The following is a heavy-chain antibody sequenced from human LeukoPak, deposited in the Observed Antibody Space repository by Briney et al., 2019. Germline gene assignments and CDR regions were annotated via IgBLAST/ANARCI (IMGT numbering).Heavy chain of an antibody. CDR1: GFILSNYW. J-gene: IGHJ4*02. D-gene: IGHD6-19*01. V-gene: IGHV3-7*01. Sequence: PGGSLRLSCAASGFILSNYWMSWVRQAPGKGLEWVANIKPDGSETNYVDSLKGRFTISRDNAKNSVYLQMNRLRAEDTAVYYCAGPPQAGPFDYWGQGVLVSVSS. CDR3: AGPPQAGPFDY. CDR2: IKPDGSET.